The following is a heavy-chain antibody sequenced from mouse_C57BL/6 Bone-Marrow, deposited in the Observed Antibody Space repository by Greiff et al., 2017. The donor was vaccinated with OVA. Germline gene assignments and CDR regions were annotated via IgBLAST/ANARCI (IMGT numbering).Heavy chain of an antibody. J-gene: IGHJ3*01. V-gene: IGHV1-81*01. CDR3: ARRDWDDWFAY. Sequence: LQESGAELARPGASVKLSCKASGYTFTSYGISWVKQRTGQGLEWIGEIYPRSGNTYYNEKFKGKATLTADKSSSTAYMELRSLTSEDSAVYFCARRDWDDWFAYWGQGTLVTVSA. CDR1: GYTFTSYG. D-gene: IGHD4-1*01. CDR2: IYPRSGNT.